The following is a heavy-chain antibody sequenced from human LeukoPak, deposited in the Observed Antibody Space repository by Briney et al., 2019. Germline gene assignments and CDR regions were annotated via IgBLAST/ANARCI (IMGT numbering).Heavy chain of an antibody. CDR2: IYYSGST. D-gene: IGHD3-10*01. Sequence: SETLSLTCTVSGGSISSYHWSWIRQPPGKGLESIGYIYYSGSTNYNPSLKSRVTISVDTSKNQFSLKLSSVTAADTAVYYCARATNYYGSGSYYRRVYYFDYWGQGTLVTVSS. J-gene: IGHJ4*02. CDR1: GGSISSYH. CDR3: ARATNYYGSGSYYRRVYYFDY. V-gene: IGHV4-59*01.